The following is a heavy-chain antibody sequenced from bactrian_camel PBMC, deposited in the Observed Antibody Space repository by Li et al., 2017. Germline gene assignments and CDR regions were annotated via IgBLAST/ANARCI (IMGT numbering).Heavy chain of an antibody. CDR2: INAAGTWT. CDR1: GYSRSNC. V-gene: IGHV3S1*01. CDR3: VKSVVFAGIFGN. J-gene: IGHJ6*01. Sequence: HVQLVESGGGSVQAGGSLRLSCAASGYSRSNCWGWVRQAPGKERETVATINAAGTWTYYADSVKGRFTISRDNAKSTLYLQLNSLKTEDTAMYYCVKSVVFAGIFGNWGQGTQVTVS.